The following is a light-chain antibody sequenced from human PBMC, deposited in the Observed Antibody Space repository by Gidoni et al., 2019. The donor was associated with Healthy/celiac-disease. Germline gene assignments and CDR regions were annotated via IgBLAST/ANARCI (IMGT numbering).Light chain of an antibody. CDR1: QSVSSSY. CDR2: GAS. J-gene: IGKJ2*01. Sequence: EIVLTQSPGTLSLSPGERATLSCRASQSVSSSYLAWYQQKPGQAPRLLIYGASSRATGIPDRCSGSGSGTDFTLTISRLEPEDVAVYYCQQYGSSLLFGQGTKLEIK. CDR3: QQYGSSLL. V-gene: IGKV3-20*01.